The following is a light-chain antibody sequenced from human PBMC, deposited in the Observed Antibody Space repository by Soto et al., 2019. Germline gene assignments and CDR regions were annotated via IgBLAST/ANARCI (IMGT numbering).Light chain of an antibody. CDR3: QHYNHWLWT. V-gene: IGKV3-15*01. J-gene: IGKJ1*01. CDR2: GAS. Sequence: EVMMTQTPPTLSVSPGERATLSCRASQSVKSSLAWYQQKPGQAPRLLIYGASTRATGIPARFSGSGSGTEFTLTISSLQSGDSAVYYCQHYNHWLWTFGQGAKVDI. CDR1: QSVKSS.